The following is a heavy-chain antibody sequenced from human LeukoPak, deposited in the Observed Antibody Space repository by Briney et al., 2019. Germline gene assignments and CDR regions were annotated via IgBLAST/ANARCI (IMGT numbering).Heavy chain of an antibody. J-gene: IGHJ3*02. V-gene: IGHV4-59*01. CDR2: IYYSGST. D-gene: IGHD6-6*01. Sequence: PSETLSLTCTVSGGSISSYYWSWIRQPPGKGLEWIGFIYYSGSTNYNPSLQSRVTISVDTSKNQFSLKLSSVTAADTAVYYCARGSHAFYIWGQGTMGTVSS. CDR1: GGSISSYY. CDR3: ARGSHAFYI.